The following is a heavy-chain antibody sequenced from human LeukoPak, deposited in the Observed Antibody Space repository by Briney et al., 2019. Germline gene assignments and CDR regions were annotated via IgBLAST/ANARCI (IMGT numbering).Heavy chain of an antibody. J-gene: IGHJ3*02. CDR3: ARDQVRDDYGGIDDAFDI. Sequence: PGGSLRLSCSASGFTFRSYGMHWVRQAPGKGLEYVSGISGGGGSTYYADSVKGRFTISRDNAKNSLYLQMNSLRAEDTAVYYCARDQVRDDYGGIDDAFDIWGQGTMVTVSS. CDR2: ISGGGGST. V-gene: IGHV3-64*04. CDR1: GFTFRSYG. D-gene: IGHD4-23*01.